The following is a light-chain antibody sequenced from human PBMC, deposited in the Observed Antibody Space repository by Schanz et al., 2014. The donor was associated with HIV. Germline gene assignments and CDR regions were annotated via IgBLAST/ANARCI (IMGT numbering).Light chain of an antibody. V-gene: IGLV2-8*01. CDR3: SSFADGHKLL. CDR2: EVN. CDR1: SSDVGGYNY. J-gene: IGLJ3*02. Sequence: QSVLTQPPSASGSPGQSVTISCTGTSSDVGGYNYVSWYQQHPGKAPKRIIYEVNKRPSGVPDRFSGSKSGNTASLTVSGLQAEDEADYHCSSFADGHKLLFGGGTKLTVL.